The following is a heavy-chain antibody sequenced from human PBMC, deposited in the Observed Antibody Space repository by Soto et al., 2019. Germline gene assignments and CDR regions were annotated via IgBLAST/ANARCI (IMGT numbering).Heavy chain of an antibody. CDR3: ARGGLDIVVVVAATDDYMDV. CDR2: IIPILGIA. J-gene: IGHJ6*03. CDR1: GGTFSSYT. V-gene: IGHV1-69*02. D-gene: IGHD2-15*01. Sequence: QVQLVQSGAEVKKPGSSVKVSCKASGGTFSSYTISWVRQAPGQGLEWMGRIIPILGIANYAQKFQGRVTITANKSTSTAYMELSSLRSEDTAVYYCARGGLDIVVVVAATDDYMDVWGKGTTVTVSS.